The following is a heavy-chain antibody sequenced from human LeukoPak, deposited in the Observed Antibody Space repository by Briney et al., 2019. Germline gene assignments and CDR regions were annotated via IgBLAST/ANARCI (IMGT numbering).Heavy chain of an antibody. J-gene: IGHJ6*03. V-gene: IGHV3-20*04. D-gene: IGHD6-13*01. CDR3: ARPAAGHPSYYYYMDV. Sequence: RSGGSLRLSCAASGFTFDDYGMSWVRQAPGKGLEWVSGINWNGGSTVYADSVKGRFTISRDNAKNSLYLQMNSLRAEDTALYYCARPAAGHPSYYYYMDVWGKGTTVTVSS. CDR1: GFTFDDYG. CDR2: INWNGGST.